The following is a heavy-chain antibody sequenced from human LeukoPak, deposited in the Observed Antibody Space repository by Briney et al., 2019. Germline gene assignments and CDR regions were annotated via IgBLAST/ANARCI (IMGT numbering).Heavy chain of an antibody. CDR3: ARHRPTESYFDS. V-gene: IGHV4-38-2*01. CDR1: GYSISSGYY. J-gene: IGHJ4*02. CDR2: IYHSGST. Sequence: TASETLSLTCAVSGYSISSGYYWGWIRQPPGKGLEWIGNIYHSGSTDYNPSLKSRVTISIDTSKNQFSLRLSSVTAADTAVYYCARHRPTESYFDSWGQGTLVTVSS. D-gene: IGHD4-17*01.